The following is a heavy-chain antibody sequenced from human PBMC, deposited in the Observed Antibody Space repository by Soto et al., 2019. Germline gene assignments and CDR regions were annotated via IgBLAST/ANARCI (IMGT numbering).Heavy chain of an antibody. J-gene: IGHJ4*02. CDR3: ASDPYYYASYY. CDR2: ISSDSATI. Sequence: GGSLRLSCAASGFTFSDHYMTWIRQSPGKGLEWVSYISSDSATIYYTDSVQGRFTDSRDNAKNSVYLQMNSLRAEDTAVYYCASDPYYYASYYWGQGTLVTVSS. D-gene: IGHD3-10*01. CDR1: GFTFSDHY. V-gene: IGHV3-11*01.